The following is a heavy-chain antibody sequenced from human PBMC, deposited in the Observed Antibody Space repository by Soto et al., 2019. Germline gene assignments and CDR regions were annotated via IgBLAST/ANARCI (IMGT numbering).Heavy chain of an antibody. J-gene: IGHJ4*02. CDR2: ISYDGSNK. CDR3: AKDQLPYSSPRGPFDY. D-gene: IGHD6-13*01. CDR1: GFTFSSYG. Sequence: GGSMRLSCAASGFTFSSYGMHWVRQAPGKGLEWVAVISYDGSNKYYADSVKGRFTISRDNSKNTLYLQMNSLRAEDTAVYYCAKDQLPYSSPRGPFDYWGQGTLVTVSS. V-gene: IGHV3-30*18.